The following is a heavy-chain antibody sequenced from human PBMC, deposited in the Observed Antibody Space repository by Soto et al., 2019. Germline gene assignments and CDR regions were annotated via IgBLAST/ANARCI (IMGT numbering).Heavy chain of an antibody. CDR2: IIPILGIA. CDR3: AREEFDGGSYGDYYYYGMDV. J-gene: IGHJ6*02. CDR1: GGTFSSYT. D-gene: IGHD1-26*01. Sequence: QVQLVQSGAEVKKPGSSVKVSCKASGGTFSSYTISWVRQAPGQGLEWMGRIIPILGIANYAQKFQGRVTITADKSTSTAYMELRSLRSEDTAVYYCAREEFDGGSYGDYYYYGMDVWGQGTTVTVSS. V-gene: IGHV1-69*08.